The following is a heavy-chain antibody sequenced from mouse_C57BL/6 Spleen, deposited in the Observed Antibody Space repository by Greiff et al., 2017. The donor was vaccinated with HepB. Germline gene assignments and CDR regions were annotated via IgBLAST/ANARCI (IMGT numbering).Heavy chain of an antibody. CDR1: GYTFTSYW. V-gene: IGHV1-53*01. D-gene: IGHD1-1*01. Sequence: VQLQQPGTELVKPGASVKLSCKASGYTFTSYWMHWVKQRPGQGFEWIGNINPSNGGTNYNEKFKSKATLTVDKSSSTAYMQLSSLTSEDSAVYYCARGNYGSSSHWYFDVWGTGTTVTVSS. CDR2: INPSNGGT. CDR3: ARGNYGSSSHWYFDV. J-gene: IGHJ1*03.